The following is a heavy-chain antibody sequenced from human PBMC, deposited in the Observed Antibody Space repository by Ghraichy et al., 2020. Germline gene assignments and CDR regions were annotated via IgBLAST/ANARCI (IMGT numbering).Heavy chain of an antibody. Sequence: ASVKVSCKASGYTFTNYGINWVRQVPGQGLEWMGWINTYNGNTNYAQKLQGRVTMTTDTSTNTAYMELRSLTSDDTAVYYFSRGRRGLALTPPSDYWGQGTLVTVSS. CDR3: SRGRRGLALTPPSDY. D-gene: IGHD3-16*01. J-gene: IGHJ4*02. CDR1: GYTFTNYG. CDR2: INTYNGNT. V-gene: IGHV1-18*01.